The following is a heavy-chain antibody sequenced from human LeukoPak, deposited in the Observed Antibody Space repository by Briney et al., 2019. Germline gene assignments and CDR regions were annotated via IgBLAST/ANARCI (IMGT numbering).Heavy chain of an antibody. CDR1: GFTFSSYS. CDR3: ARGGSGSSWYDAFDI. D-gene: IGHD6-13*01. J-gene: IGHJ3*02. V-gene: IGHV3-21*01. CDR2: ISTSSTYI. Sequence: GGSLRLSCAASGFTFSSYSMNWVRQAPGKGLEWVSSISTSSTYIYYADSVKGRFTISRDNAKNSLYLQMNSLRAEDTAVYYCARGGSGSSWYDAFDIWGQGTMVTVS.